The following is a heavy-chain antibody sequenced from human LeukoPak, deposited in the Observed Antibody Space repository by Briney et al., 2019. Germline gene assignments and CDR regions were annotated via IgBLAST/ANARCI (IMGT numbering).Heavy chain of an antibody. V-gene: IGHV4-31*03. CDR3: ATQIPSSSGFDP. CDR1: GGSISSGGYY. Sequence: PSETLSLTCTVSGGSISSGGYYWSWIRQHPGKGLEWIGYIYYSGSTYYNPSLKSRVTISVDTSKNQFSLKLSSVTAADTAVYYCATQIPSSSGFDPWGQGTLVIVSS. J-gene: IGHJ5*02. CDR2: IYYSGST. D-gene: IGHD2-2*01.